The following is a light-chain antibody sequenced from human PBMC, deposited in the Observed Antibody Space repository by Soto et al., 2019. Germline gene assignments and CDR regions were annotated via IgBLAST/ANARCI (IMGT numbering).Light chain of an antibody. CDR2: GVT. CDR3: CSNAGSYTHVV. CDR1: SSDVGAYDY. J-gene: IGLJ2*01. Sequence: QSALTQPPSASGSLGQSVTIPCTGTSSDVGAYDYVSWYQQHPGKAPKLVIYGVTERPSGVPDRFSGSKSGNTASLTVSGLQVEDEADYYCCSNAGSYTHVVFSGGTKLTVL. V-gene: IGLV2-8*01.